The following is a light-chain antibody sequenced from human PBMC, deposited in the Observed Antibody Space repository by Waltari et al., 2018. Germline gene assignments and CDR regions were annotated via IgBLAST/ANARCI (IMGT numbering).Light chain of an antibody. Sequence: DVVLIKSPYHLAVPVGERAPATFKSSHSVLCIPNNKNYLGWYQQRPGQPPKLLITSASTRESGVPDRFSGSGSGTDFTLTISSLQAEDVAVYFCQQCYTFPYTFGQGTKLEIK. V-gene: IGKV4-1*01. CDR1: HSVLCIPNNKNY. J-gene: IGKJ2*01. CDR3: QQCYTFPYT. CDR2: SAS.